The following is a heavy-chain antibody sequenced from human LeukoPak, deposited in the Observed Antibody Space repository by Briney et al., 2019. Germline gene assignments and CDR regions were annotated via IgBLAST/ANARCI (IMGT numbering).Heavy chain of an antibody. D-gene: IGHD6-13*01. Sequence: GGSLRLSCAASGFTFSSYAMSRVRQAPGKGLEWVSAISGSGGSTYYADSVKGRFTISRDNSKNTLYLQMNSLRAEDTAVYHCAKDPSYSSPEGDYWGQGTLVTVSS. CDR2: ISGSGGST. J-gene: IGHJ4*02. CDR1: GFTFSSYA. CDR3: AKDPSYSSPEGDY. V-gene: IGHV3-23*01.